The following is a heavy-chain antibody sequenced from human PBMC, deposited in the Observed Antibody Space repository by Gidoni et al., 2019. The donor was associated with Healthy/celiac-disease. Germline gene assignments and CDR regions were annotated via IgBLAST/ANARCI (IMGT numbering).Heavy chain of an antibody. V-gene: IGHV3-7*01. J-gene: IGHJ5*02. CDR2: IKQDGSEK. CDR3: GRDRELLWFDP. D-gene: IGHD1-26*01. CDR1: GFTFRRYW. Sequence: VHLVESWGGLVQPGGSLSLSCAASGFTFRRYWMSCVSQAPGKGLEWVANIKQDGSEKYYVETVKGRFTISRDNAKNALYLQMNSLRAEDTAVYYCGRDRELLWFDPWGQGTLVTVSS.